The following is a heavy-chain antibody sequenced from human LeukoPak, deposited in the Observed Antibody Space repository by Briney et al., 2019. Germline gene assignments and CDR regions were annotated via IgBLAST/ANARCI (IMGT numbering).Heavy chain of an antibody. D-gene: IGHD3-22*01. J-gene: IGHJ3*02. CDR2: IYHSGST. CDR3: ARDRSDYYDSSGPDAFDI. V-gene: IGHV4-38-2*02. CDR1: GYSISDYY. Sequence: PSETLSLTCTVSGYSISDYYWGWIRQPPGKGLEWIGSIYHSGSTYYNPSLKSRVTISVDTSKNQFSLKLSSVTAADTAVYYCARDRSDYYDSSGPDAFDIWGQGTMVTVSS.